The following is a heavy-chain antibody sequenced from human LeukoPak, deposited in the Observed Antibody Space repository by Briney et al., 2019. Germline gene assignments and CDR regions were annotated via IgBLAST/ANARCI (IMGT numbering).Heavy chain of an antibody. CDR2: IYSSGST. CDR1: GGSISSYY. V-gene: IGHV4-4*07. J-gene: IGHJ6*03. CDR3: ARVCGGACYWTRHYYYYMDV. D-gene: IGHD2-21*02. Sequence: PSETLSLTCTVSGGSISSYYRSWIRQPAGKGLEWIGRIYSSGSTNYNPSLKSRVTISVETSKNQFSLKLSSVTAAATAVYYCARVCGGACYWTRHYYYYMDVWGKGTTVTVSS.